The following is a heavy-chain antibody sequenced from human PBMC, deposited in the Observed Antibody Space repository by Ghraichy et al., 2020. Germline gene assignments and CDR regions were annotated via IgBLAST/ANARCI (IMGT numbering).Heavy chain of an antibody. CDR1: GFTFSSYA. CDR3: AKDSPWDFWSDAFDY. CDR2: ISGSGGST. V-gene: IGHV3-23*01. Sequence: GESLNISCAASGFTFSSYAMSWVRQAPGKGLEWVSAISGSGGSTYYADSVKGRFTISRDNSKNTLYLQMNSLRAEDTAVYYCAKDSPWDFWSDAFDYWGQGTLVTVSS. D-gene: IGHD3-3*01. J-gene: IGHJ4*02.